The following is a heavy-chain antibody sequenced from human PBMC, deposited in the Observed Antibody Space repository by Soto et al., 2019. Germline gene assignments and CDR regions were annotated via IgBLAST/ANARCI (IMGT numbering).Heavy chain of an antibody. Sequence: GGSLRVSCAASGFTFSGYSMNWVRQAPGKGLEWVSSISSSSSYIYYADSVKGRFTISRDNAKNSLYLQMNSLRAEDTAVYYCARDLLISSLYRPPFDYWCQGP. CDR2: ISSSSSYI. J-gene: IGHJ4*02. CDR1: GFTFSGYS. D-gene: IGHD6-13*01. V-gene: IGHV3-21*01. CDR3: ARDLLISSLYRPPFDY.